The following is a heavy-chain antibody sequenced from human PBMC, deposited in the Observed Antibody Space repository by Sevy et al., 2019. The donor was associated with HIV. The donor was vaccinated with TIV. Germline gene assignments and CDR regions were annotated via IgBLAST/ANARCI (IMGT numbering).Heavy chain of an antibody. CDR3: AKGPSGDDFWSGYYMTYYGMDV. V-gene: IGHV3-23*01. CDR2: ISGSGGST. Sequence: GGSLRLSCAASGFTFSSYAVSWVRQAPGKGLEWVSAISGSGGSTYYADSVKGRFTISRDNSKNTLYLQMNSLRAEDTAVYYCAKGPSGDDFWSGYYMTYYGMDVWGQGTTVTVSS. J-gene: IGHJ6*02. D-gene: IGHD3-3*01. CDR1: GFTFSSYA.